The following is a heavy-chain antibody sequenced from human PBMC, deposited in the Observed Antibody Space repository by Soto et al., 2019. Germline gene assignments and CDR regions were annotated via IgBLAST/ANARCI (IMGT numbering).Heavy chain of an antibody. CDR1: GYTFSTFW. J-gene: IGHJ4*02. V-gene: IGHV5-51*01. Sequence: GESLKISCKGSGYTFSTFWIGWVRQMPGKGLEWMGIIYPDNSETRYSPSFQGQVTISADKSITTAYLQWSSLKASDTAMYYCARHTRDDTSGRSSRALDYWGQGTLVTVSS. D-gene: IGHD3-10*01. CDR2: IYPDNSET. CDR3: ARHTRDDTSGRSSRALDY.